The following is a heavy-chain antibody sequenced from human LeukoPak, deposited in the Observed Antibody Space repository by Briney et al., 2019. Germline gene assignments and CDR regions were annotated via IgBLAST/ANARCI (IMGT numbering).Heavy chain of an antibody. V-gene: IGHV3-11*01. CDR1: GFTVTDYY. CDR3: ARSYQRSAFYYDP. CDR2: ISSSGLNI. D-gene: IGHD2/OR15-2a*01. J-gene: IGHJ5*02. Sequence: PGGSLRLSCAASGFTVTDYYMTWIRQAPGKGLEWISYISSSGLNIYCADSVKGRFTISRDNAENAIYLQMHSLRAEDTAIYYCARSYQRSAFYYDPWGQGTLVSVSS.